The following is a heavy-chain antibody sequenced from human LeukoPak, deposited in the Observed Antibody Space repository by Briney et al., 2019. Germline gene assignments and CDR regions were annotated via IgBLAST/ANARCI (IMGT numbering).Heavy chain of an antibody. CDR2: IYYSGST. J-gene: IGHJ4*02. Sequence: SETLSLTCTVSGGSISSSSYYWGWIRQPPGKGLEWIGSIYYSGSTYYNPSLKSRVTKSVDTSKNQFSLKLSSVTAADTAVYYCARLFGKYYYDSSGYLDYWGQGTLVTVSS. D-gene: IGHD3-22*01. CDR1: GGSISSSSYY. CDR3: ARLFGKYYYDSSGYLDY. V-gene: IGHV4-39*01.